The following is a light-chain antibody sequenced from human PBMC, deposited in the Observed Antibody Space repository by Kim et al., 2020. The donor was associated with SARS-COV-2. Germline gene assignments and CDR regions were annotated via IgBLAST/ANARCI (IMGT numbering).Light chain of an antibody. Sequence: EIVMTQSPATLSVSPGERATLSCRASQSFTSKLAWFQQKPGRAPRLLIYDTSTRATGIPARFSGSGSGTEFTLTISSLQSEDFAVYYCQQYYSWPLTFGGGTKVEI. J-gene: IGKJ4*01. V-gene: IGKV3-15*01. CDR1: QSFTSK. CDR3: QQYYSWPLT. CDR2: DTS.